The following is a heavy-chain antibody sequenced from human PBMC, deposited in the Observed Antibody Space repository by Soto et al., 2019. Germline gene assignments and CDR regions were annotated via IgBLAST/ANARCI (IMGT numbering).Heavy chain of an antibody. J-gene: IGHJ6*01. Sequence: QVQLQESGPGLVKPSETLSLTCTISGGPMSNYYCSWFRQPPGQGLEWIGYMGYNGFTRYNPSLRRWVTISPRPSKNPFSLNPGSGTAAGKALHYCSGPGVREIPCLGEGRGQGTTVTVSS. CDR1: GGPMSNYY. CDR3: SGPGVREIPCLGEG. V-gene: IGHV4-59*08. D-gene: IGHD3-16*01. CDR2: MGYNGFT.